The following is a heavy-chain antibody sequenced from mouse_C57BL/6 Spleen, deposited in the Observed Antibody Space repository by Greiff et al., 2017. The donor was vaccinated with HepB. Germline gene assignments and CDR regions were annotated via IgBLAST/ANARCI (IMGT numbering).Heavy chain of an antibody. CDR3: ARGIDYYGGYFDV. Sequence: QVQLQQPGAELVMPGASVKLSCKASGYTFTSYWMHWVKQRPGQGLEWIGEIDPSDSYTNYNQKFKGKSTLTVDKSSSTAYMQLSSLTSEDSAVYYCARGIDYYGGYFDVWGTGTTVTVSS. V-gene: IGHV1-69*01. CDR2: IDPSDSYT. CDR1: GYTFTSYW. D-gene: IGHD1-1*01. J-gene: IGHJ1*03.